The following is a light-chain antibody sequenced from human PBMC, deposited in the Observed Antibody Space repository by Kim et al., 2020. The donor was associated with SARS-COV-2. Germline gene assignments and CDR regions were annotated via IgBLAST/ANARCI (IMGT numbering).Light chain of an antibody. CDR2: GNS. CDR3: QSYDSSLRYV. J-gene: IGLJ1*01. CDR1: SSNIGAGYE. Sequence: GQRVTTSCTGSSSNIGAGYEVHWYQQLPGTAPKLLIYGNSNRPSGVPDRFSGSKSGTSASLAITGLQAEDEADYYCQSYDSSLRYVFGTGTKVTVL. V-gene: IGLV1-40*01.